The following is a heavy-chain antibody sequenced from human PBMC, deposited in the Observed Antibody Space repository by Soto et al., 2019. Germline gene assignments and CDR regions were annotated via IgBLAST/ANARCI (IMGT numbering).Heavy chain of an antibody. CDR1: GFTFSSYG. CDR3: ALGAVWQYDILTGYSPFDY. Sequence: GGSLRLSCAASGFTFSSYGMHWVRQAPGKGLEWVAVISYDGSNKYYADSVKGRFTISIDNSKNTLYLQMNSLRAEDTAVYYCALGAVWQYDILTGYSPFDYWGQGTLVTVSS. D-gene: IGHD3-9*01. CDR2: ISYDGSNK. J-gene: IGHJ4*02. V-gene: IGHV3-30*03.